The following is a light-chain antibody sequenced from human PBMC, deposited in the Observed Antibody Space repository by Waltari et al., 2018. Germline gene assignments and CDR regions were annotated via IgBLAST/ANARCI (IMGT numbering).Light chain of an antibody. CDR2: GAS. J-gene: IGKJ4*01. CDR1: QSVGTN. V-gene: IGKV3-15*01. CDR3: QQYNNWPPLT. Sequence: EVVVTQSPATLSVSPGERATLSCRASQSVGTNLAWYQQLRGQAPTLLIYGASTRATGIPARFSGSGAGTEFTLTISSLQSEDFAVYYCQQYNNWPPLTFGGGTRVEIK.